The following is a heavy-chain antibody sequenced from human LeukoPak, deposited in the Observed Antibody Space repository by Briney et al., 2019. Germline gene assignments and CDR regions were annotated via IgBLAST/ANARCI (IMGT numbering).Heavy chain of an antibody. CDR3: AKPPPDDLTYYDFWSGPHTTEYFQH. CDR1: GFTFSSYA. J-gene: IGHJ1*01. CDR2: ISGSGGST. D-gene: IGHD3-3*01. V-gene: IGHV3-23*01. Sequence: GGSLRLSCAASGFTFSSYAMSWVRQAPGKGLEWVSAISGSGGSTYYADSVKGRFTISRDNSKNTLYLQMNSLRAEDTAVYYCAKPPPDDLTYYDFWSGPHTTEYFQHWGQGTLVTVSS.